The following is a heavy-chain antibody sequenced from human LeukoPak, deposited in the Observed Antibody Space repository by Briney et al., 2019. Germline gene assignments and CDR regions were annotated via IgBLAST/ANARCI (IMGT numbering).Heavy chain of an antibody. J-gene: IGHJ4*02. CDR2: IKHDGSED. Sequence: GGSLRLSCAASGFTFSSYSMHWVRQAPGKGLEWVANIKHDGSEDYYLDSVKGRFTISRDNAKSSMWLQMNSLRAEDTAVYYCARDPRAVTGTTGYWGQGTLVTVSS. CDR3: ARDPRAVTGTTGY. D-gene: IGHD1-20*01. CDR1: GFTFSSYS. V-gene: IGHV3-7*01.